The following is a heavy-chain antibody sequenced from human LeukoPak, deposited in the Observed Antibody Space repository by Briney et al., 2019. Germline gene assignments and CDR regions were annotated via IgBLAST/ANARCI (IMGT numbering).Heavy chain of an antibody. D-gene: IGHD1-14*01. V-gene: IGHV3-15*01. CDR3: TSNPERTPDYALDV. J-gene: IGHJ6*04. CDR2: IKRKSDGETT. Sequence: GGSLRLSCAASGFTFSNTWMNWVRQAPGTGLEWVGHIKRKSDGETTDYAAPVKGTFTISQDDSKNTLYLQMNSLQTEDTAVYYCTSNPERTPDYALDVGRKGTAVSVSS. CDR1: GFTFSNTW.